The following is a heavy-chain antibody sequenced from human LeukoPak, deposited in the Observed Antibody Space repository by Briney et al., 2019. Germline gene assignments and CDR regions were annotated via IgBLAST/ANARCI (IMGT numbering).Heavy chain of an antibody. J-gene: IGHJ6*02. CDR3: ARDRSSTAVYGMDV. V-gene: IGHV1-69*13. D-gene: IGHD2-2*01. CDR2: IIPIFGTA. CDR1: VGTFSSYA. Sequence: PSVKVSCKASVGTFSSYAISWVPHAPGQGLEWMGGIIPIFGTANYAQTSQGRVTYNADESTSTAHMELSSLRSEDTAVYYCARDRSSTAVYGMDVWGQGTTVTVSS.